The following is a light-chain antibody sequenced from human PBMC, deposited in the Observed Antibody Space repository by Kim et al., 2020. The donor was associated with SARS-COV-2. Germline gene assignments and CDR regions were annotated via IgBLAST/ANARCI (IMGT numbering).Light chain of an antibody. J-gene: IGKJ2*01. CDR1: QGISSY. V-gene: IGKV1-8*01. Sequence: SASTGDSVTITCRASQGISSYLAWYQQKPGKAPKLLIYAASTLQSGVPSRFSGSGSGTDFTLTISCLQSEDFATYYCQQYYDYPYTFGQGTKLEI. CDR2: AAS. CDR3: QQYYDYPYT.